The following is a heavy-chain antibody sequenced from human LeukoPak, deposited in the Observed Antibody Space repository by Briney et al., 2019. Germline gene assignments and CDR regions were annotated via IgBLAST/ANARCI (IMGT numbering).Heavy chain of an antibody. D-gene: IGHD2-21*02. CDR2: ISAYNGNT. V-gene: IGHV1-18*01. J-gene: IGHJ3*02. CDR3: ARKCGGDCWDAFDI. CDR1: GYTFTSYG. Sequence: ASVKVSCKASGYTFTSYGISWVRQAPGQGLEWMGWISAYNGNTNYAQKLQGRVTMTTDTSTSTAYMELRSLRSDDTAVYYCARKCGGDCWDAFDIWGQGTMVTVSS.